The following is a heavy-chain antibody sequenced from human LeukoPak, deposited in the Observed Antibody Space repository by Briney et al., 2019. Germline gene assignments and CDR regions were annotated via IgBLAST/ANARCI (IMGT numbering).Heavy chain of an antibody. CDR2: IYYSGST. D-gene: IGHD3-22*01. V-gene: IGHV4-61*08. CDR3: ARSRNYDNSGFYEFDY. Sequence: PSQTLSLTCTVSGGSISSGGYYWSWIRLPPGKGLEWIGYIYYSGSTNYNPSPKSRVTMSVDTSKNQFSLRLTSVTAADTAVYYCARSRNYDNSGFYEFDYWGQGTLVTVSS. J-gene: IGHJ4*02. CDR1: GGSISSGGYY.